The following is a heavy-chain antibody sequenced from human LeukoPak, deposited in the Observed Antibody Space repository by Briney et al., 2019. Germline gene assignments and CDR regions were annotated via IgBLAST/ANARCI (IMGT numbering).Heavy chain of an antibody. D-gene: IGHD3-22*01. J-gene: IGHJ3*02. V-gene: IGHV3-49*04. CDR1: GFTFSDYA. CDR3: SRFYSSGWASGAFDI. Sequence: GGSLRLSCTTSGFTFSDYAVSWVRQAPGKGLEWIGFIRNEANGGTTEYAASVKGRFTISRDDSKTIAHLQMSSLKTEDTAVYYCSRFYSSGWASGAFDIWGQGTMVTVSS. CDR2: IRNEANGGTT.